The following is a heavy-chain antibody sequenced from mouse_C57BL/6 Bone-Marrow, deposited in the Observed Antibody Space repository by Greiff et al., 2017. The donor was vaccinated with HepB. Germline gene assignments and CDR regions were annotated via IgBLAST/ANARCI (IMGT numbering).Heavy chain of an antibody. J-gene: IGHJ1*03. D-gene: IGHD1-1*01. CDR3: ARGSYGSSRDV. V-gene: IGHV1-80*01. CDR2: IYPGDGDT. CDR1: GYAFSSYW. Sequence: QVQLQQSGAELVKPGASVKISCKASGYAFSSYWMNWVKQRPGKGLEWIGQIYPGDGDTNYNGKFKGKATLTADKSSSTAYVQLSSLTSEEAAVYFCARGSYGSSRDVWGTGTTVTVSS.